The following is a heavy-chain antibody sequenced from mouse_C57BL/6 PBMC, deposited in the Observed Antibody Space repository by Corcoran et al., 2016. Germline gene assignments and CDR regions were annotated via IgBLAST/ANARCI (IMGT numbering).Heavy chain of an antibody. J-gene: IGHJ3*01. CDR3: ARDNSRGFAY. V-gene: IGHV3-6*01. Sequence: DVQLQESGPGLVKPSQSLSLTCSVTGYSITSGYYWNWIRQFPGNKLEWMGYISYDGSNNYNPSLKNRISITRDTSKNQFFLKLNSVTTEDTATYYCARDNSRGFAYWGQGTLVTVSA. D-gene: IGHD2-12*01. CDR1: GYSITSGYY. CDR2: ISYDGSN.